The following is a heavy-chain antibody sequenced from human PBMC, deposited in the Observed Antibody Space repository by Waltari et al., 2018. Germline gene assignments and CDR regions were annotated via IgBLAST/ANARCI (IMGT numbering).Heavy chain of an antibody. D-gene: IGHD1-1*01. J-gene: IGHJ4*02. Sequence: QLQLQESGPGPVKPSETLALTCTVSGGSISSSSYYWGWVRKPPGKGLGWIGTISYSGSTYYNPSLRSRVTISVDTSKNQFSLRLSSVTAADTAVYYCARHRKAGSAIRGVDYWGQGTLVTVSS. CDR1: GGSISSSSYY. CDR3: ARHRKAGSAIRGVDY. V-gene: IGHV4-39*07. CDR2: ISYSGST.